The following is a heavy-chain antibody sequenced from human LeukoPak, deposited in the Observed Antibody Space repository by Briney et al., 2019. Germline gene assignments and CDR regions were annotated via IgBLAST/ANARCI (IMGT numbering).Heavy chain of an antibody. J-gene: IGHJ4*02. CDR1: GYTFTGYY. CDR2: INPNSGGT. CDR3: ARDPSSSGWWDYFDY. D-gene: IGHD6-19*01. Sequence: ASVKVSCKASGYTFTGYYMHWVRQAPGQGLEWMGWINPNSGGTNYAQKFQGRVTMTRDTSISTAYMEPSRLRSDDTAVYYCARDPSSSGWWDYFDYWGQGTLVTVSS. V-gene: IGHV1-2*02.